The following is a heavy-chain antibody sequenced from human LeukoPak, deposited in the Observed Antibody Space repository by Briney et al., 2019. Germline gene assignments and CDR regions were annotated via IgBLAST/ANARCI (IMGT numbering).Heavy chain of an antibody. J-gene: IGHJ4*02. V-gene: IGHV3-23*01. Sequence: GGSLRLSCEASGFTFSAYAMTWVRQAPGKGLEWVSAISGSGGSTYYADSVKGRFTISRDNSKNTLYLQMNSLRAEDTAVYYCARAVQIYKKDYWGQGTLVTVSS. CDR3: ARAVQIYKKDY. D-gene: IGHD1-1*01. CDR1: GFTFSAYA. CDR2: ISGSGGST.